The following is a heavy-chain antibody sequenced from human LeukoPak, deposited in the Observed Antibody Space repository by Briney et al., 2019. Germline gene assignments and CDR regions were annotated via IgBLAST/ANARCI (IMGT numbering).Heavy chain of an antibody. CDR1: GFSFSDYA. V-gene: IGHV3-30*14. Sequence: SGGSLRLSCVASGFSFSDYAMHWVRQAPGKGLDWVAVISYDGSNEHSADSVKGRFTISRDNSKNTLYLQMNSLKTEDTAVYYCTTDHDTSSWTFIYWGQGTLVTVSS. J-gene: IGHJ4*02. CDR2: ISYDGSNE. CDR3: TTDHDTSSWTFIY. D-gene: IGHD6-13*01.